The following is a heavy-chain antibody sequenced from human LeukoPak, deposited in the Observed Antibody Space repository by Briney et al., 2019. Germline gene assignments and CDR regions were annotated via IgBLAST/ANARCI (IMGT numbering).Heavy chain of an antibody. J-gene: IGHJ4*02. CDR3: ARVRPGSSGSYYRTS. CDR2: ITSGGGFK. Sequence: PGGSLRLSCVAAGFPFSDFHMSWIRQAPGKGLEWVSSITSGGGFKYYADSVKGRFSISRDDSKNSVFLQMNSLRVEDTAVYYCARVRPGSSGSYYRTSWGQGTLVTVSS. D-gene: IGHD3-22*01. V-gene: IGHV3-11*04. CDR1: GFPFSDFH.